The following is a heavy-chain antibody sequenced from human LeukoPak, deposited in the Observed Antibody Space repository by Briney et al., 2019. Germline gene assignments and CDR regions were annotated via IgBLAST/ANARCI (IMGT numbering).Heavy chain of an antibody. CDR2: IEQDGSEK. CDR1: GFTFSSYW. Sequence: GGSLRLSCAASGFTFSSYWMYWVRQAPGKGLEWVANIEQDGSEKYYVDSVKGRFTISRDNAKNSLFLQMNSLRAEDTAVYYCARGGIQVSGIDEFDYWGQGTLVTVSS. V-gene: IGHV3-7*04. CDR3: ARGGIQVSGIDEFDY. D-gene: IGHD6-19*01. J-gene: IGHJ4*02.